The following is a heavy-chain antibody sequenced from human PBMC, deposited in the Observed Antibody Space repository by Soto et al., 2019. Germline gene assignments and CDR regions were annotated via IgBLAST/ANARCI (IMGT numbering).Heavy chain of an antibody. D-gene: IGHD2-2*01. CDR2: IYYSGST. V-gene: IGHV4-39*01. CDR3: ARQLGVVPAAIEYFDY. J-gene: IGHJ4*02. Sequence: PSETLSLTCTVSGGSISSSSYYWGWIRQPPGKGLEWIGSIYYSGSTYYNPSLKSRVTIPVDTSKNQFSLKLSSVTAADTAVYYCARQLGVVPAAIEYFDYWGQGTLVTVSS. CDR1: GGSISSSSYY.